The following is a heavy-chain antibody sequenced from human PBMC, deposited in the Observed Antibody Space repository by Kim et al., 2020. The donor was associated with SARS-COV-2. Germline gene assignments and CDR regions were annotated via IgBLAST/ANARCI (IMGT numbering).Heavy chain of an antibody. Sequence: GGTLRLSCAVSGFNFNTYRLNGVSQATGKGLEWVAYISSSSTTMDYADPVRGRFTIARDNGKNSLFLQMNSLRDEDSAVYYCARCPLSMTMVRGMITTTLFYYYNMDAWGQGTTVTVSS. D-gene: IGHD3-10*01. CDR2: ISSSSTTM. CDR3: ARCPLSMTMVRGMITTTLFYYYNMDA. CDR1: GFNFNTYR. V-gene: IGHV3-48*02. J-gene: IGHJ6*02.